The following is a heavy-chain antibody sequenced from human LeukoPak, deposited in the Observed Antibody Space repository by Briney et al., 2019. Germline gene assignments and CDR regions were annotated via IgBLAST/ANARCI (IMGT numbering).Heavy chain of an antibody. CDR1: GYRFTILW. J-gene: IGHJ6*02. CDR2: IYSGDSDT. D-gene: IGHD4-17*01. V-gene: IGHV5-51*01. Sequence: GESLKTSFKGPGYRFTILWIGWVRPIPGKGLEWMGIIYSGDSDTRYSPSFQGQVTISADKSISTAYLQWSSLKASDTAMYYCARGMTTVTAYYYGMDVWGQGTTVTVSS. CDR3: ARGMTTVTAYYYGMDV.